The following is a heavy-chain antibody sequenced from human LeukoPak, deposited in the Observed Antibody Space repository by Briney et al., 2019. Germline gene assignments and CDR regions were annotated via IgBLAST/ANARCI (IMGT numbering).Heavy chain of an antibody. CDR1: GFTFSSYA. CDR2: ISGSGGST. D-gene: IGHD6-13*01. J-gene: IGHJ3*02. V-gene: IGHV3-23*01. Sequence: GESLRLSCAASGFTFSSYAMSWVRQAPGKGLEWVSAISGSGGSTYYADSVKGRFTNSRDNSKNTLYLQMSSLRAEDTAVYYCAKVTAAAGISGYDAFDIWGQGTMVTVSS. CDR3: AKVTAAAGISGYDAFDI.